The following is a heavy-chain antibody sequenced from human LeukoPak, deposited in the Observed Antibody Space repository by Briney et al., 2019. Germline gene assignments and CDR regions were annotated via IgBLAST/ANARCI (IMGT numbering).Heavy chain of an antibody. CDR2: IYSSGST. CDR3: ARGPYYYGGSAFDI. Sequence: PSQTLSLTCTVSGGSISSGSYYWGWLRQPAGKGLEWIGRIYSSGSTNYNPSLKSRVTISVHTSRNQFSLKLSSVTAADTAVYYCARGPYYYGGSAFDIWGQGTMVTVSS. CDR1: GGSISSGSYY. J-gene: IGHJ3*02. D-gene: IGHD3-10*01. V-gene: IGHV4-61*02.